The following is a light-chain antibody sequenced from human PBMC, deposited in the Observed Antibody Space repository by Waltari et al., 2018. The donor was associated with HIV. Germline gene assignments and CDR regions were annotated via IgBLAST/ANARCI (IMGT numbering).Light chain of an antibody. Sequence: QSLLTQPPSVSGAPGQRVTISCTGSSSNIGAGYDVHWYQQLPGTAPKLLIYGNSNRPSGVPDQFSGSKSDTSASLAITGLRAEDEADYYCQSYDSSLSGDVVFGGGTSLTVL. J-gene: IGLJ2*01. CDR1: SSNIGAGYD. CDR3: QSYDSSLSGDVV. V-gene: IGLV1-40*01. CDR2: GNS.